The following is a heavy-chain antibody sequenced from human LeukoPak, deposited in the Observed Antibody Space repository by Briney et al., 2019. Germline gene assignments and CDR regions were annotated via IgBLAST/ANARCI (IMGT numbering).Heavy chain of an antibody. Sequence: SETLSLTCTVSGGSISSSSYYWGWIRQPPGKGLEWIGSIYYSGSTNYNPSLKSRVTISVDTSKNQFSLKLSSVTAADTAVYYCARECSIAAAGTGYYYYYMDVWGKGTTVTVSS. J-gene: IGHJ6*03. D-gene: IGHD6-13*01. CDR3: ARECSIAAAGTGYYYYYMDV. CDR1: GGSISSSSYY. CDR2: IYYSGST. V-gene: IGHV4-39*07.